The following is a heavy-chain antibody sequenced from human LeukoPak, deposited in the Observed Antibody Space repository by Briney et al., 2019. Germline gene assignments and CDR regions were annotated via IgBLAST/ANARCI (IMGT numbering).Heavy chain of an antibody. CDR3: ARASWISTADAVC. Sequence: QPGGSLSLSCAASGFTVSSNHMNWVRQAPGKGLEWVSVIYSGGSTYYADSVKGRFTISRHNSKNTLYLQMNSLSVEDTAIYYCARASWISTADAVCWGQGTQVTVSS. CDR2: IYSGGST. CDR1: GFTVSSNH. J-gene: IGHJ4*02. V-gene: IGHV3-53*01. D-gene: IGHD2-2*03.